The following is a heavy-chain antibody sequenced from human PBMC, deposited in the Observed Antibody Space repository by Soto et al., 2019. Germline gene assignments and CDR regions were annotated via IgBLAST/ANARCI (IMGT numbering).Heavy chain of an antibody. D-gene: IGHD2-2*01. J-gene: IGHJ5*02. CDR2: ISIYNGNT. CDR3: ESTSPQLVVVVPAPVSLSFVA. V-gene: IGHV1-18*01. CDR1: RYTFSTYA. Sequence: APVKVSCKASRYTFSTYAINWVRQAPGQGLEWMGWISIYNGNTNYAQNLQGRVTMTADTSTSPAHMELRSPRTDDTAVYADESTSPQLVVVVPAPVSLSFVAWSQGTLITGS.